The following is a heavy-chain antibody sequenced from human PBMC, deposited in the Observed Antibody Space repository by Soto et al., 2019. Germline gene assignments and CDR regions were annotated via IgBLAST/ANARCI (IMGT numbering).Heavy chain of an antibody. J-gene: IGHJ4*02. D-gene: IGHD6-19*01. V-gene: IGHV3-73*02. CDR3: TRFIAVAGTGDY. Sequence: EVQLVESGGGLVQPGGSLKLSCAASGFTFSGSAMHWVRQASGKGLEWVGRIRSKANSYATAYAASVKGRFTISRDDSKNTAYLQMNSLKTEDTAVYYCTRFIAVAGTGDYWGQGTLVTVSS. CDR1: GFTFSGSA. CDR2: IRSKANSYAT.